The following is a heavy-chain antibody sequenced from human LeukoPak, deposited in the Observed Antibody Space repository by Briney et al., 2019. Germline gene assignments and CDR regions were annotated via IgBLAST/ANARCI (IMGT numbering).Heavy chain of an antibody. CDR1: EYTFTSYD. V-gene: IGHV1-8*01. CDR3: ARGSWGEIAGRKSFEF. CDR2: MNPNSGNT. D-gene: IGHD6-6*01. J-gene: IGHJ4*02. Sequence: ASVPVSCTASEYTFTSYDINWVRQATGPGLEGMGWMNPNSGNTGYAQKFQGRVTMTRVTSISTAYMELNNLTSEDTAVYYCARGSWGEIAGRKSFEFWGQGSLVTVSS.